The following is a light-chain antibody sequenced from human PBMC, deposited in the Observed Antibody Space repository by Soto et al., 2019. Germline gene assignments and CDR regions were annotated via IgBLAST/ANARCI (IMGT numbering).Light chain of an antibody. V-gene: IGLV1-40*01. Sequence: QAVVTQPTSVSGAPGQRVTISCTGSSSNIGAGYDVHWYQHLPGTAPKLLIFADSNRPSGVPDRFSGSRSGTSASLAITGLQAEDEADYYCQSYDRSLSAWVFGGGTKLTVL. J-gene: IGLJ3*02. CDR2: ADS. CDR1: SSNIGAGYD. CDR3: QSYDRSLSAWV.